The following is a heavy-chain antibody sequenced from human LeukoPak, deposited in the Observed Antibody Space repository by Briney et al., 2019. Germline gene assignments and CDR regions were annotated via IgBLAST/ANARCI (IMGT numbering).Heavy chain of an antibody. CDR1: GFTFSSYW. J-gene: IGHJ4*02. V-gene: IGHV3-7*01. D-gene: IGHD3-22*01. Sequence: GGSLRLSCAASGFTFSSYWMSWVRQAPGKGLEWVANIKKDGSEKYYVDSVKGRFTISRDNAKTSLYMQMNSLRAEDTAVYYCAKSSSSYYGTSGYLDYWGQGTLVTVSS. CDR2: IKKDGSEK. CDR3: AKSSSSYYGTSGYLDY.